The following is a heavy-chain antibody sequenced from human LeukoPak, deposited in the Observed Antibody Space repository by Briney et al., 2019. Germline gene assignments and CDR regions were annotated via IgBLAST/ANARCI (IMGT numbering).Heavy chain of an antibody. Sequence: GGSLRLSCAASGFTFSSYGMHWVRQAPGKGLEWVAVISYDGSNKYYADSVKGRFTISRDNSKNTLYLQMNSLRAEDTAVYYCAKLAAPYSSGWYDDYWGQGTLVTVSS. CDR1: GFTFSSYG. D-gene: IGHD6-19*01. V-gene: IGHV3-30*18. CDR2: ISYDGSNK. CDR3: AKLAAPYSSGWYDDY. J-gene: IGHJ4*02.